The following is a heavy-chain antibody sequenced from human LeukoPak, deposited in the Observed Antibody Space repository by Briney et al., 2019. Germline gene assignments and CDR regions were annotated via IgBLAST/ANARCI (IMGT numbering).Heavy chain of an antibody. D-gene: IGHD6-13*01. CDR2: INPSGGRT. J-gene: IGHJ5*02. V-gene: IGHV1-46*01. Sequence: ASVKVSCKGSGYTFTRYYLYSVRQAPGRGLEWMGVINPSGGRTSYAQKFQGRVTMTRDMSTSTVYMELSSLRSEDTAIYYCARGDGKAASLWENWFDPWGQGTLVTVSS. CDR3: ARGDGKAASLWENWFDP. CDR1: GYTFTRYY.